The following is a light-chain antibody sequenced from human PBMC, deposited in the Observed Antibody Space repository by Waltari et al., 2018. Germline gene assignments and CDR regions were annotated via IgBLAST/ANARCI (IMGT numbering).Light chain of an antibody. CDR2: LGS. CDR3: MQASHTPSVA. CDR1: RSLLHSTGYNY. J-gene: IGKJ4*01. Sequence: DIVMTQSPVSLPVTPGEPASIPCRSSRSLLHSTGYNYLDWYLQKPGQSPRLLIYLGSTRASGVPDRFSGSGSGTDFTLRISRVEAEDVGVYYCMQASHTPSVAFGGGTKVEIK. V-gene: IGKV2-28*01.